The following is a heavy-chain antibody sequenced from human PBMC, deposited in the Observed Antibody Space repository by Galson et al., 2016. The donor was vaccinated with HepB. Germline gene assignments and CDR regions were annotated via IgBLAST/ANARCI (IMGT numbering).Heavy chain of an antibody. D-gene: IGHD3-10*01. V-gene: IGHV1-2*02. CDR2: INPNSGGT. CDR1: GYTFTGYH. Sequence: SVKVSCKASGYTFTGYHMHWVRQAPGQGLEWMGWINPNSGGTNYAQKFQGRVTMTRGTSISTAYMELSWLRSDDKAVYYCAREEFGSGRYSAFGCFGPWGQGTQVTVSS. J-gene: IGHJ5*02. CDR3: AREEFGSGRYSAFGCFGP.